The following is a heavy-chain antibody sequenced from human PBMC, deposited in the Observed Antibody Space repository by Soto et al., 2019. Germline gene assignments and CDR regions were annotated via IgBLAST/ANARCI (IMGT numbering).Heavy chain of an antibody. Sequence: ASVKVSCKVSGYTLTELSMHWVRQAPGKGLEWMGGFDPEDGETIYAQKFQGRVTMTEDTSTDTAYMELSSLRSEDTAVYYCATSRFGGVIVGIDYWGQGTLVTVSS. V-gene: IGHV1-24*01. D-gene: IGHD3-16*02. CDR3: ATSRFGGVIVGIDY. CDR2: FDPEDGET. CDR1: GYTLTELS. J-gene: IGHJ4*02.